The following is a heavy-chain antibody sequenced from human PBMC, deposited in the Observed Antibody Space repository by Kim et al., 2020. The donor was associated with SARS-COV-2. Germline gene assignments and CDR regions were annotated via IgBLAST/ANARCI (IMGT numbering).Heavy chain of an antibody. CDR1: GGSSSGYY. J-gene: IGHJ1*01. CDR3: ARDYGGTGG. Sequence: SETLFLTCAVYGGSSSGYYLSWIRQPPGKGLEWIAEVNHNGITNYNPSLKSRVTISVDSSKNHFSLKLNSVTAADTAVYYCARDYGGTGGWGQGTLVTVSS. D-gene: IGHD4-17*01. CDR2: VNHNGIT. V-gene: IGHV4-34*01.